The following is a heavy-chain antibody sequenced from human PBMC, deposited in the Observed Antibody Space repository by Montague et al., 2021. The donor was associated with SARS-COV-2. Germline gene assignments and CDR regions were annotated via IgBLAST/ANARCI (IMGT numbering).Heavy chain of an antibody. J-gene: IGHJ6*02. CDR2: IDNDGSST. CDR3: ARGVGITIFGDLSLEGDYYYSMDV. Sequence: SLRLSCAASGFTFRSHWMHWVRQVPEKGLVCVSRIDNDGSSTNYVDSVKGRFTISRDNAKNTLDLQMNSLRVGDTAVYYCARGVGITIFGDLSLEGDYYYSMDVWGQGTAVTVSS. V-gene: IGHV3-74*01. D-gene: IGHD3-3*01. CDR1: GFTFRSHW.